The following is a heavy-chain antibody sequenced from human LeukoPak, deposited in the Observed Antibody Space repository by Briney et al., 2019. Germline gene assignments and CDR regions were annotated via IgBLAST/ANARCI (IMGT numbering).Heavy chain of an antibody. CDR2: ISSSGRTI. V-gene: IGHV3-48*04. CDR1: GFAFSSYN. Sequence: PGGSLRLSRAASGFAFSSYNMNWVRQAPGKGLEWVSYISSSGRTIYYADSVKGRFTISRDNAKNSLYLQMNSLRAEDTAVYYCARRPTVTTPLTAWGQGTLVTVSS. J-gene: IGHJ5*02. CDR3: ARRPTVTTPLTA. D-gene: IGHD4-17*01.